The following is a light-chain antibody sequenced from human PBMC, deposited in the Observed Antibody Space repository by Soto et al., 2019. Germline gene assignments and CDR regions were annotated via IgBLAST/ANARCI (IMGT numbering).Light chain of an antibody. CDR3: QQCYSAPFT. J-gene: IGKJ2*01. CDR2: GAS. CDR1: QSISFY. Sequence: DIQMTQSPSSLSASVGDRVTITCRASQSISFYLNWYQQKPGKAPKLLIYGASSLQSGVPSRFSGSGSGTDFTLTISSLQPEDFATYYCQQCYSAPFTFVQGTKLEIK. V-gene: IGKV1-39*01.